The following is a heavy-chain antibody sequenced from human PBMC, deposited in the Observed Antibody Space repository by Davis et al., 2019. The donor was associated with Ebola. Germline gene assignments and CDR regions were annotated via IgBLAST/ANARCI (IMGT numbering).Heavy chain of an antibody. CDR1: GDSVSGNNGA. CDR3: ARGWLRGSFDY. D-gene: IGHD3-9*01. CDR2: TYYYRSKWFI. J-gene: IGHJ4*02. V-gene: IGHV6-1*01. Sequence: QTLSLTCAISGDSVSGNNGAWNWIRQSPSRGLEWLGRTYYYRSKWFIDYAESVRGRIIINPDTSGNHFSLQLNSVTPEDTAVYYCARGWLRGSFDYWGQGTLVTVSS.